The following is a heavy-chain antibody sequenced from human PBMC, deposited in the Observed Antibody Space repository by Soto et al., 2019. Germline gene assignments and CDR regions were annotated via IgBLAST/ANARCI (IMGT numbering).Heavy chain of an antibody. Sequence: GASVKVSCKASGYTFTAYGIHWVRQAPGQRLEWMGWINTGNGHTKYSQKFQGRVTITRDTSARTAYMELNSLRSEDTAVYYCASRGYDFWGGLDPWGQGTLVTVSS. V-gene: IGHV1-3*04. D-gene: IGHD3-3*01. CDR2: INTGNGHT. J-gene: IGHJ5*02. CDR1: GYTFTAYG. CDR3: ASRGYDFWGGLDP.